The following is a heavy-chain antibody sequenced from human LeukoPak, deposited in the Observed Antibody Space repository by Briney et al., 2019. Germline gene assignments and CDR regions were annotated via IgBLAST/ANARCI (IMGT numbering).Heavy chain of an antibody. CDR3: ARDYTTKDAFDI. Sequence: ASVKVSCKASGYTFTSYYMHWVRRAPGQGLEWMGWINPNSGGTNYAQKFQGRVTMTRDTSISTAYMELSRLRSDDTAVYYCARDYTTKDAFDIWGQGTMVTVSS. J-gene: IGHJ3*02. D-gene: IGHD2/OR15-2a*01. CDR1: GYTFTSYY. CDR2: INPNSGGT. V-gene: IGHV1-2*02.